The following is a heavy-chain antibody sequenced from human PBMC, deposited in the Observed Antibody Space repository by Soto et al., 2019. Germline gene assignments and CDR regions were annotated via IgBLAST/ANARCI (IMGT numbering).Heavy chain of an antibody. J-gene: IGHJ5*02. CDR2: INAGNGDT. Sequence: QVQLVQSGAEVKKSGASVKVSCKASGYTFTSYTMHWVRQAPGQSLEGMGWINAGNGDTKYSQKFQGRVTITRDISASTAYMELSSLRSEDTAVYYCARIGYGYPSGRGWFDPWGQGTLVTVSS. V-gene: IGHV1-3*01. D-gene: IGHD5-18*01. CDR1: GYTFTSYT. CDR3: ARIGYGYPSGRGWFDP.